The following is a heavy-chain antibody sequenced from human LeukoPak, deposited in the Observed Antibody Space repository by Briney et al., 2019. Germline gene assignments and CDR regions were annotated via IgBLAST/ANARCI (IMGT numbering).Heavy chain of an antibody. CDR1: GYIFNAYY. Sequence: GASVKVSCKASGYIFNAYYIHWVRQAPGQGLEWMGWINPHSGGTNSTQKFQDRDTMNRDTSISTVYMELSRLRSDDTAVYYCVRDRDSYGDYYFFYMDVWGKGTTVAVSS. D-gene: IGHD5-18*01. V-gene: IGHV1-2*02. CDR2: INPHSGGT. J-gene: IGHJ6*03. CDR3: VRDRDSYGDYYFFYMDV.